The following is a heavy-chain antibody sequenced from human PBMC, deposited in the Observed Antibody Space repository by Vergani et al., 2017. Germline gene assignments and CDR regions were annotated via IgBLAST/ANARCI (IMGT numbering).Heavy chain of an antibody. CDR3: ARGTLTITMVRGVIPYFDY. D-gene: IGHD3-10*01. CDR2: LNPNSGNT. J-gene: IGHJ4*02. Sequence: VQLVQSGAEVRKPGASVTVSCTASGYIFKNYYIHWLRQAPGQAFEWMGILNPNSGNTGYAQKFQGRVTITRNTSLSTAYMELSSLRSEDTAVYYCARGTLTITMVRGVIPYFDYWGQGTLVTVSS. CDR1: GYIFKNYY. V-gene: IGHV1-8*03.